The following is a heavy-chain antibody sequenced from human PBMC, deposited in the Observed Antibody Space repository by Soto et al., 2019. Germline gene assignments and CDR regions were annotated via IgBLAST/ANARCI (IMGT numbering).Heavy chain of an antibody. V-gene: IGHV3-74*03. J-gene: IGHJ4*02. CDR3: GRDRNGPIG. CDR1: GITFSNYW. D-gene: IGHD3-10*01. Sequence: EIQLVESGGGLVQPGGSLRLSCAASGITFSNYWMHWARQVPGKGLVWVSHINDDGSSTKFADSVKGRFTISRDNAKNTLSLQMSALRVEDTAVYYCGRDRNGPIGWGQGHLVTVAS. CDR2: INDDGSST.